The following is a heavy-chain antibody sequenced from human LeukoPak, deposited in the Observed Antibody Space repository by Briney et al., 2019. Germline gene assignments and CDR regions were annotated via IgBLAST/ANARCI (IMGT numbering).Heavy chain of an antibody. V-gene: IGHV4-39*02. CDR1: GGSISSSGYY. J-gene: IGHJ4*02. D-gene: IGHD1-1*01. CDR2: IYYSGST. CDR3: ARDFFEPRTTGTVIDY. Sequence: ASETLSLTRTVSGGSISSSGYYWGWIRQSQGKGLEWIGSIYYSGSTYYNPSLKSRVTISVDTSKNQFSLKLSSVTAADTAVYYCARDFFEPRTTGTVIDYWGQGALVTVSS.